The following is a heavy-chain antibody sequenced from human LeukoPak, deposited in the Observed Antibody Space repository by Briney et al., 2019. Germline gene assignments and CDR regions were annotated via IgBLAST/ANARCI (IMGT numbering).Heavy chain of an antibody. CDR3: ARDHIAVRPGHFDY. CDR2: ISVYNGNT. D-gene: IGHD6-19*01. CDR1: GYTFTTYG. V-gene: IGHV1-18*01. J-gene: IGHJ4*02. Sequence: ASMKVSCKASGYTFTTYGINWLRQARGRELAWMGWISVYNGNTKFAQKFQARVTMTTDTSTSTAYMELRSLRSDDTAVYYCARDHIAVRPGHFDYWGQGTLVPVSS.